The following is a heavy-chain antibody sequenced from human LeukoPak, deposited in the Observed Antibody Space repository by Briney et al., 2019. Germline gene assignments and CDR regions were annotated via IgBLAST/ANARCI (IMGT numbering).Heavy chain of an antibody. CDR2: ISSSSSYI. CDR3: ARDRWELQGAFDI. D-gene: IGHD1-26*01. J-gene: IGHJ3*02. V-gene: IGHV3-21*01. Sequence: PGGSLRLSCAASGFTFSSYSMNWVRQAPGKGLEWVSSISSSSSYIYYADSVKGRFTISRDNAKNSLYLKMNSLRAEDTAVYYCARDRWELQGAFDIWGQGTMVTVSS. CDR1: GFTFSSYS.